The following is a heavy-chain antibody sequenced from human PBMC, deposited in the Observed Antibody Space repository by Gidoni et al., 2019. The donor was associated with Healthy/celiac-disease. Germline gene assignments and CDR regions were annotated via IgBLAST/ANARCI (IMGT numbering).Heavy chain of an antibody. CDR2: IIPIFGTA. V-gene: IGHV1-69*01. CDR1: GGTFSSYA. D-gene: IGHD2-21*01. CDR3: ARDRGHIVVAMNWFDP. Sequence: QVQLVQSGAAVKKPGSSVKVSCKASGGTFSSYAISWVRQAPGQGLEWMGGIIPIFGTANYAQKFQGRVTITADESTSTAYMELSSLRSEDTAVYYCARDRGHIVVAMNWFDPWGQGTLVTVSS. J-gene: IGHJ5*02.